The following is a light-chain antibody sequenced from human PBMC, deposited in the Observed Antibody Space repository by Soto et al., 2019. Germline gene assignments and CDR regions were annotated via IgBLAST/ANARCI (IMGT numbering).Light chain of an antibody. CDR1: SSDVGGYNY. J-gene: IGLJ1*01. Sequence: QSALTQPASVSGSPGQSITISCTGTSSDVGGYNYVSWYQQHPGKAPKLMIYDVSNRPSGVSNRFSGSKSGNTASLTISGLQAEDEADYYCNSYTSSSTLVFGTGTKVPVL. V-gene: IGLV2-14*01. CDR3: NSYTSSSTLV. CDR2: DVS.